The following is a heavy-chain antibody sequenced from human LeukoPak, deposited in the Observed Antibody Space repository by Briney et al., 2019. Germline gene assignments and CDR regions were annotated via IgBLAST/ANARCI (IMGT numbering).Heavy chain of an antibody. J-gene: IGHJ1*01. CDR1: GFTFSSYA. CDR2: ISGSGDRT. V-gene: IGHV3-23*01. CDR3: ARDRSDYSSWYVGSH. Sequence: GGSLRLSCAASGFTFSSYAMSWVRQAPGKGLEWVSGISGSGDRTYYADFVKGRLTISRDNSKNTLYLQVNNLRSEDTAVYYCARDRSDYSSWYVGSHWAQGSLVTVSS. D-gene: IGHD1-26*01.